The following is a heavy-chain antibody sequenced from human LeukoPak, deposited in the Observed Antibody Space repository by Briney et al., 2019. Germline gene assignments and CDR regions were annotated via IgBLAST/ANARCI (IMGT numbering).Heavy chain of an antibody. CDR1: GYSFTSYW. CDR3: ARSPVYYYDSSGYYYDY. CDR2: IYPGDSDT. J-gene: IGHJ4*02. Sequence: GESLKISCKGSGYSFTSYWIGWVRQMPGKGLEWMGIIYPGDSDTRYSPSFQGQVTISADKSISTAYLQWSSLKASDTAMYYCARSPVYYYDSSGYYYDYWGQGTLVTVSS. V-gene: IGHV5-51*01. D-gene: IGHD3-22*01.